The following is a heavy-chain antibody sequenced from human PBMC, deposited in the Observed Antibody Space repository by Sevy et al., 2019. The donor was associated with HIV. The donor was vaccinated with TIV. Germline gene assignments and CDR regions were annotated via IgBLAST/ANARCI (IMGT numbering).Heavy chain of an antibody. CDR3: ASELVDTAMPGGDYYYYGMDV. CDR2: ISSSSSYI. CDR1: GFTLSSYS. V-gene: IGHV3-21*01. D-gene: IGHD5-18*01. Sequence: GGSLRLSCAASGFTLSSYSMNWVRQAPGKGLEWVSSISSSSSYIYYANSVKGRLTISRDNAKNSLYLQMNSLRAEDMAVYYCASELVDTAMPGGDYYYYGMDVWGQGTTVTVSS. J-gene: IGHJ6*02.